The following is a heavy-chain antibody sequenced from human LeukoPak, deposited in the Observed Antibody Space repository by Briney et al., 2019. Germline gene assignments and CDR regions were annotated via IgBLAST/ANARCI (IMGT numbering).Heavy chain of an antibody. CDR1: GASFSVYY. J-gene: IGHJ4*02. CDR3: ARFHGRPSIAPLRRKVEYYFDY. D-gene: IGHD6-6*01. Sequence: SQTESLTYALYGASFSVYYCSCTRHHPRKWLEWIGEINHSRTTNYNPSLKSRVTISVDTSKNQSSLKLSSVTAADTAVYYCARFHGRPSIAPLRRKVEYYFDYWGQGTLVPVSS. V-gene: IGHV4-34*01. CDR2: INHSRTT.